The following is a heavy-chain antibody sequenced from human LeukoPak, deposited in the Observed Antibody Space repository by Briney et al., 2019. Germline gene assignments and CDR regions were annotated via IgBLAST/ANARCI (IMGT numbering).Heavy chain of an antibody. J-gene: IGHJ4*02. CDR3: ARDHIGYSYGYY. Sequence: GGSLRLSCAASGFTLSSYGMNWVRQAPGKGLEWVSTITGSSVSTYYADSVKGRFTISRDNSKNTLYLQMNSLRAEDTAVYYCARDHIGYSYGYYWGQGTLVTVSS. CDR2: ITGSSVST. V-gene: IGHV3-23*01. CDR1: GFTLSSYG. D-gene: IGHD5-18*01.